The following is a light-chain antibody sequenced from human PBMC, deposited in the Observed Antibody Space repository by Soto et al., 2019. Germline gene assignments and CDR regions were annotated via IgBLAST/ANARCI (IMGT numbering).Light chain of an antibody. CDR1: SSNIGSNT. CDR3: AAWDDSLNGNYV. V-gene: IGLV1-44*01. Sequence: LLTQPPSASGTPGQRVTISCSGSSSNIGSNTVNWYQQLPRTAPTLLIYSNNQRPSGVPYRFTDSNSGTSAYLAISGPHSEDEADYYSAAWDDSLNGNYVFGTGTKVTVL. J-gene: IGLJ1*01. CDR2: SNN.